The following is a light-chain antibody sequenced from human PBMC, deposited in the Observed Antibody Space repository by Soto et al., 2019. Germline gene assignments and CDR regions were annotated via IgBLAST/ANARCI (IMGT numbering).Light chain of an antibody. CDR3: QQYNSFPRT. V-gene: IGKV1-5*01. CDR2: DAS. Sequence: DIQMTQSPSTLSASVGDRVTITCRASQSINNWLAWYQQKPGKAPKFLIYDASSLESGVPSRFSGSGSGTEFTLTISSLQPDDFATYFCQQYNSFPRTFGQGTKLEIK. CDR1: QSINNW. J-gene: IGKJ2*01.